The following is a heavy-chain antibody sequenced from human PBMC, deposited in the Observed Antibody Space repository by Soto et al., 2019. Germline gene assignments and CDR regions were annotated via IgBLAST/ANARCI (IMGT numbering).Heavy chain of an antibody. CDR3: ASLGYGYHFDY. V-gene: IGHV3-66*01. CDR1: GFTVSSDY. J-gene: IGHJ4*02. D-gene: IGHD2-15*01. CDR2: IYSGGRT. Sequence: PGGSLRLSCAASGFTVSSDYMSWVRQAPGKGLERVSVIYSGGRTYYADSVKGRFTISRDNSKNTLYLQMNSLRAEDTAVYYCASLGYGYHFDYWGQGTPVTVSS.